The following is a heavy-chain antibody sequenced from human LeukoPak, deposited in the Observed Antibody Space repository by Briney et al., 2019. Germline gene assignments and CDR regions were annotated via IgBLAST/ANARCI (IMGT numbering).Heavy chain of an antibody. V-gene: IGHV3-23*01. CDR1: GFTFSSYA. D-gene: IGHD6-13*01. J-gene: IGHJ4*02. CDR2: ISASGGGT. CDR3: AKKFTAAGATGAFRFDS. Sequence: GGSLRLSCAASGFTFSSYAMSWVRQAPGKGLEWVSTISASGGGTYYADSVKGRFTISRDNSKNTLFLQMNSLRAEDTAVYFCAKKFTAAGATGAFRFDSWGQGTLVTVSS.